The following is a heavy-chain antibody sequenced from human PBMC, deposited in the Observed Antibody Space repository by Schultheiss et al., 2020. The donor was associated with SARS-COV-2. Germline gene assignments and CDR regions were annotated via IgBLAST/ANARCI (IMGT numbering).Heavy chain of an antibody. CDR3: ARVVYGAMAYYYYYYMDV. CDR2: IYSSGAT. Sequence: SETLSLTCTVSDGSISSGGYYWSWIRQPAGKGLEWIGRIYSSGATNYNPSLKSRVTISGDTSKNQFSLKLRSVTAADTAVYYCARVVYGAMAYYYYYYMDVWGKGTTVTVSS. D-gene: IGHD4/OR15-4a*01. J-gene: IGHJ6*03. CDR1: DGSISSGGYY. V-gene: IGHV4-61*02.